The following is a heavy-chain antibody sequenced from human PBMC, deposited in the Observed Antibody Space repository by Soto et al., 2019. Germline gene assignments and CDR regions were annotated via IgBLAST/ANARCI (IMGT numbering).Heavy chain of an antibody. V-gene: IGHV1-69*13. CDR2: IIPIFGTA. Sequence: SVKVSCKASGGTFSSYAISWVRQAPGQGLEWMGGIIPIFGTANYAQKFQGRVMITADESTSTAYMELSSLRSEDTAVYYCARDLNYDSSGYDAFDIWGQGTMVTVSS. CDR3: ARDLNYDSSGYDAFDI. D-gene: IGHD3-22*01. CDR1: GGTFSSYA. J-gene: IGHJ3*02.